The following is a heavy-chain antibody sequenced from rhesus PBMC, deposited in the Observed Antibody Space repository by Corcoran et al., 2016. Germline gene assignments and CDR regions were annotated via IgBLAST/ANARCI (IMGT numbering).Heavy chain of an antibody. CDR2: IESNGDTN. D-gene: IGHD6-31*01. CDR3: ARGASGAGDY. J-gene: IGHJ4*01. CDR1: GFPFSNYG. V-gene: IGHV3-22*01. Sequence: EVQLVESGGGLVQPGGSLRLSCVASGFPFSNYGFHWVRRAPGTGMQWFTAIESNGDTNLYTDSVKGRFTISREKAKNTLYLRVDSLKVADTAVYYCARGASGAGDYWGQGVLVTVSS.